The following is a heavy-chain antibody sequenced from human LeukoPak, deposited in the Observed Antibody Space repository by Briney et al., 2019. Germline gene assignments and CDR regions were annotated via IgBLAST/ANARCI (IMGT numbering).Heavy chain of an antibody. CDR3: ARGDSSGYYSYGMDV. CDR2: FNGDGVST. D-gene: IGHD3-22*01. Sequence: PGGSLRLSCAASGFTFSNYWIHWVRQAPGKGLVWVSRFNGDGVSTTYADSVKGRFTISSDNAKNTLYLQMNSLRAEDTAVYYCARGDSSGYYSYGMDVWGQGTTVTVSS. J-gene: IGHJ6*02. CDR1: GFTFSNYW. V-gene: IGHV3-74*01.